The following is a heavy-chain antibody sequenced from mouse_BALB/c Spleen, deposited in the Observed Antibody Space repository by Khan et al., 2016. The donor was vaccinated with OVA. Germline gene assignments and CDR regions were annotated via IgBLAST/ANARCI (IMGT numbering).Heavy chain of an antibody. Sequence: QVQLQQSGAELVRPGASVKLSCKASGYTFTSFWMNWVTERPGQGLEWIGMIDPSDSETHYNQMFKDQATLTVDKSSSTAYMQLSGLTSEDSAVYSGARGGYGTSFAYGGQGTLVTVSA. V-gene: IGHV1-61*01. J-gene: IGHJ3*01. D-gene: IGHD2-10*02. CDR1: GYTFTSFW. CDR3: ARGGYGTSFAY. CDR2: IDPSDSET.